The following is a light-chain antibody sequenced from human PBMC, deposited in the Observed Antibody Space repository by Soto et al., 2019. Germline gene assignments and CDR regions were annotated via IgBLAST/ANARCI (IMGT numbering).Light chain of an antibody. CDR3: QQYGNAPFT. V-gene: IGKV3-20*01. CDR2: GAS. J-gene: IGKJ3*01. Sequence: EIVLTQPPGTLSFSPGERATLTYRASQSVYSNHLAWFQQKPGQSPRLLIYGASNRATGIPDRFSGSGSGTDFTLTISRLEPEDFAVYYCQQYGNAPFTFGPGTKVDIK. CDR1: QSVYSNH.